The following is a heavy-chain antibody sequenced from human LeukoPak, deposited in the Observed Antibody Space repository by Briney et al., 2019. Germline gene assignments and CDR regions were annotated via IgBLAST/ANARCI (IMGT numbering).Heavy chain of an antibody. CDR3: ARDDSSGYYPLLVY. CDR2: ISYDGSNK. V-gene: IGHV3-30-3*01. D-gene: IGHD3-22*01. J-gene: IGHJ4*02. Sequence: GGSLRLSCAASGFTFSSYAMHWVRQAPGKGLEWVAVISYDGSNKYYADSVKGRFTISRDNSKNTLYLQTNSLRAEDTAVYYCARDDSSGYYPLLVYWGQGTLVTVSS. CDR1: GFTFSSYA.